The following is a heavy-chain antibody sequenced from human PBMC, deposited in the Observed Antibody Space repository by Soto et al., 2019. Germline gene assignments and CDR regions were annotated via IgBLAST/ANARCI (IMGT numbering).Heavy chain of an antibody. J-gene: IGHJ5*02. CDR3: AREGALKPFSS. Sequence: GGSLRLSCVASGFTFSSDEMNWVRQAPGKGLEWISHISSSGYTIYYADSVRGRFTISRDNAKNSVYLQMDSLRVEDTAVYYCAREGALKPFSSWGQGALVTVSS. V-gene: IGHV3-48*03. CDR2: ISSSGYTI. CDR1: GFTFSSDE.